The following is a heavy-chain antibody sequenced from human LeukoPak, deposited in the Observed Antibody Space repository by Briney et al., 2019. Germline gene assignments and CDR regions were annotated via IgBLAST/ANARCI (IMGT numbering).Heavy chain of an antibody. J-gene: IGHJ5*02. CDR1: GVSFSGYY. CDR2: INHSGST. V-gene: IGHV4-34*01. D-gene: IGHD3-3*01. CDR3: ARILRFLEWLLPNWFDP. Sequence: SETLSLTCAVYGVSFSGYYWSWIRQPPGKGLEWIGEINHSGSTNYNPSFKSRVTISVETSKNQFSLKLSSVTAADTAVYYCARILRFLEWLLPNWFDPCGRRTLCTVSS.